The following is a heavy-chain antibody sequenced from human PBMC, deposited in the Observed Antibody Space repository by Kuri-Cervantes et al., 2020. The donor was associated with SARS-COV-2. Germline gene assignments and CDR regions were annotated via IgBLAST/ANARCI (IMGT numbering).Heavy chain of an antibody. Sequence: GGSLRLSCAASGFTFGSYGMHWVRQAPGKGLEWVAVIWYDGSNKYYADSVKGRFTISRDNSKNTLYLQMNSLRAEDTAVYYCAKSPFWFAGVSPWGQGTLVTVSS. CDR1: GFTFGSYG. J-gene: IGHJ5*02. CDR3: AKSPFWFAGVSP. CDR2: IWYDGSNK. D-gene: IGHD3-3*01. V-gene: IGHV3-33*06.